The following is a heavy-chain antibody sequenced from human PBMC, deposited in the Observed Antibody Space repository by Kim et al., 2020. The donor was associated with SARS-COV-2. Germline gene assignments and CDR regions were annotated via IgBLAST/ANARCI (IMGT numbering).Heavy chain of an antibody. Sequence: GGSLRLSCTTSGFPFRSYAMNWIRQTPGKSPEWVSVISRSGETTYYADSMKGRVTITRDNSKNIVFLQINGLRADDTAVYYCARESQTSGVGNWFDPWGQGTLVTVSS. CDR2: ISRSGETT. D-gene: IGHD5-12*01. CDR1: GFPFRSYA. V-gene: IGHV3-23*01. CDR3: ARESQTSGVGNWFDP. J-gene: IGHJ5*02.